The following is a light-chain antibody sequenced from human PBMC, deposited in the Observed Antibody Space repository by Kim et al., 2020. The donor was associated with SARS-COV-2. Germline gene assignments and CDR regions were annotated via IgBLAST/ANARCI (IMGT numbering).Light chain of an antibody. CDR2: RDR. J-gene: IGLJ3*02. V-gene: IGLV3-9*01. CDR3: QVWDSSTDWV. Sequence: SYVLTQPLSVSEALGQTARITCGGNNIGSKNVHWYQQKPGQAPVLIIYRDRNPPSGSPERFSGSNSGNTATLTISRAQAGDEADYYCQVWDSSTDWVFGGGTQLTVL. CDR1: NIGSKN.